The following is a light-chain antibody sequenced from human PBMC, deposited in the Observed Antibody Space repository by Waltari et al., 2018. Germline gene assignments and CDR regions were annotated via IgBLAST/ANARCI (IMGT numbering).Light chain of an antibody. J-gene: IGKJ1*01. Sequence: IVFTQPPATLSSSPGARATLPCRASQTITTYLGWYQKKPGQAPRLLIYDASYRATGIPARFSGSGSGIDFTLTISSLEPEDFAVYYCHQRSNWPWTFGQGTKVEI. V-gene: IGKV3-11*01. CDR3: HQRSNWPWT. CDR2: DAS. CDR1: QTITTY.